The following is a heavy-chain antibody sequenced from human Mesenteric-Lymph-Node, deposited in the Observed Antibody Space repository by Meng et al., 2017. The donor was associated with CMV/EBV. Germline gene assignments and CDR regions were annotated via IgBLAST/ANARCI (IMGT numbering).Heavy chain of an antibody. D-gene: IGHD3-10*01. CDR3: ARALVRADWFDP. CDR1: GFTFSPYN. Sequence: GESLKISCAASGFTFSPYNMNWVRQAPGKGLEWVSFISSSSDFLYYADSVKGRFTISRDNAKNSLYLQMNSLRVEDTAVYYCARALVRADWFDPWGQGTLVTVSS. J-gene: IGHJ5*02. CDR2: ISSSSDFL. V-gene: IGHV3-21*01.